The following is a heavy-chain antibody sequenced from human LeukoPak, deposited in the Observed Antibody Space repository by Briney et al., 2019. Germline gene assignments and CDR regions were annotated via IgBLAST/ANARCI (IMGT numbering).Heavy chain of an antibody. CDR1: GASITGDS. Sequence: SETLSLTCSVSGASITGDSWTWIRQPPGKGLEWIAFVSYAGNANYYNPSLKSAGRVTMSVDTSMNRFSLKLNSVTAADTAVYYCARLGNCGDDCYAADFWGQGTLVTVSS. CDR2: VSYAGNA. D-gene: IGHD2-21*02. J-gene: IGHJ4*02. CDR3: ARLGNCGDDCYAADF. V-gene: IGHV4-59*08.